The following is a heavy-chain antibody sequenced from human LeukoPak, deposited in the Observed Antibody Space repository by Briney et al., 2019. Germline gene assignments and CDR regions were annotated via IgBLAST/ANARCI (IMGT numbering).Heavy chain of an antibody. V-gene: IGHV3-73*01. D-gene: IGHD5-24*01. CDR2: IRSKANSYAT. CDR3: TPTRDGYNHPFDY. J-gene: IGHJ4*02. CDR1: GFTFSGSA. Sequence: GGSLRLSCAASGFTFSGSAMHGVRQASGKGLEWVGRIRSKANSYATAYAASVKGRFTISRDDSKNTAYLQMNSLKTEDTAVYYCTPTRDGYNHPFDYWGQGTLVTVSS.